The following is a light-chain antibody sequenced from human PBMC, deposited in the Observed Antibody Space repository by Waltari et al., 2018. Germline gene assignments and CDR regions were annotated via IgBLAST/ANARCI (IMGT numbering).Light chain of an antibody. J-gene: IGKJ2*01. CDR1: QLVDNF. CDR3: QQSYTTPYT. Sequence: TCRASQLVDNFLNWYQQKPGQDPSLLIYAASSLQSGVPSRFSGRGSGTDFTLTISSLQPEDFATYYCQQSYTTPYTFGQGTRLDIK. CDR2: AAS. V-gene: IGKV1-39*01.